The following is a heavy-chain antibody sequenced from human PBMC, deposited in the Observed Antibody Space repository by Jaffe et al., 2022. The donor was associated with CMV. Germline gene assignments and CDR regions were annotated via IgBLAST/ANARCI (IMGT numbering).Heavy chain of an antibody. V-gene: IGHV3-23*01. CDR3: ASHFTYYDILTGNYGMDV. J-gene: IGHJ6*02. CDR1: GFTFSSYA. D-gene: IGHD3-9*01. Sequence: EVQLLESGGGLVQPGGSLRLSCAASGFTFSSYAMSWVRQAPGKGLEWVSAISGSGGSTYYADSVKGRFTISRDNSKNTLYLQMNSLRAEDTAVYYCASHFTYYDILTGNYGMDVWGQGTTVTVSS. CDR2: ISGSGGST.